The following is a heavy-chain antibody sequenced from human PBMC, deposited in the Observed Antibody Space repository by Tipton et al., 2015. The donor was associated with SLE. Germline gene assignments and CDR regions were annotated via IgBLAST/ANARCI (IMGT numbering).Heavy chain of an antibody. CDR2: ISGSDGST. V-gene: IGHV3-23*01. D-gene: IGHD3-22*01. CDR3: AQGDSYGYYPTPPFDH. CDR1: RFTFSTYG. Sequence: SLRLSCAASRFTFSTYGMRWVRQSPEKGLEWVSSISGSDGSTYYADSVKGRFTISRDNSKNTLYLQMNSLRAEDTATYYCAQGDSYGYYPTPPFDHWGQGTLVTVSS. J-gene: IGHJ4*02.